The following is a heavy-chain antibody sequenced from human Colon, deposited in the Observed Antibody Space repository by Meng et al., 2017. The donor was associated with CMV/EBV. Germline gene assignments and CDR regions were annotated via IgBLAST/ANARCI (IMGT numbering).Heavy chain of an antibody. CDR1: GFTFSSYS. CDR3: ARDQYDILTGYYWFGMDV. CDR2: ISSSSSYI. Sequence: GESLKISCAASGFTFSSYSMNWVRQAPGKGLEWVSSISSSSSYIYYADSVKGRFTISRDNAKNSLFLQMNSLRAEYTAVYYCARDQYDILTGYYWFGMDVWGQGTTVTVSS. D-gene: IGHD3-9*01. V-gene: IGHV3-21*01. J-gene: IGHJ6*02.